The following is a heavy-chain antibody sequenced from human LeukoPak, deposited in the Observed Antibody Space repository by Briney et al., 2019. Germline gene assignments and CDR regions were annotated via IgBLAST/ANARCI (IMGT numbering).Heavy chain of an antibody. Sequence: GGSLRLSCAASGFTVSSNYMSWVRQAPGKGLEWVSVIYSGGSTYYADSVKGRFTISRDNSKDTLYLQMNSLRAEDTAVYYCARGIHYYDSSGSAAFDYWGQGTLVTVSS. V-gene: IGHV3-66*02. J-gene: IGHJ4*02. D-gene: IGHD3-22*01. CDR3: ARGIHYYDSSGSAAFDY. CDR2: IYSGGST. CDR1: GFTVSSNY.